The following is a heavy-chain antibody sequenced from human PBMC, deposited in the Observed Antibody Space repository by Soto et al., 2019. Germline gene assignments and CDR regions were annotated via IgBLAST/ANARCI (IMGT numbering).Heavy chain of an antibody. J-gene: IGHJ5*02. CDR3: AKGGDSGSSSWYLLQYNWFDP. D-gene: IGHD6-13*01. Sequence: GGSLRLSCSASGFSFGSNSMAWVRQAPGKGLEWVASISDTAHRIFHADSVKGRFTISRDNAKNSLYLQMNSLRAEDTALYYCAKGGDSGSSSWYLLQYNWFDPWGQGTLVTVSS. V-gene: IGHV3-23*01. CDR1: GFSFGSNS. CDR2: ISDTAHRI.